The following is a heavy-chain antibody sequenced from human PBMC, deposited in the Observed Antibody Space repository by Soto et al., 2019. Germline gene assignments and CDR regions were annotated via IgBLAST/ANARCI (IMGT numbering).Heavy chain of an antibody. J-gene: IGHJ3*02. CDR1: GGSISSGDYY. V-gene: IGHV4-30-4*01. CDR2: IYYSGST. CDR3: ARGLVRGLRRDAFDN. D-gene: IGHD4-17*01. Sequence: QVQLQESGPGLVKPSQTLSLTCTVSGGSISSGDYYWSWIRQPPGKGLEWIGYIYYSGSTYYNPSLKSRVNISVDTSKDPFSLKLSSGPAADTAVYYCARGLVRGLRRDAFDNWGQGTMVTVSS.